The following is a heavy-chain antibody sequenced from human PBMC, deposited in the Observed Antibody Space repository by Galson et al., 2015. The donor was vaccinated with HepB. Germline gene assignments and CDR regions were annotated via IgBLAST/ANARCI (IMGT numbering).Heavy chain of an antibody. V-gene: IGHV1-69*13. CDR2: IIPIFGTA. D-gene: IGHD6-13*01. CDR1: GGTFSSYA. J-gene: IGHJ5*02. Sequence: SVKVSCKASGGTFSSYAISWVRQAPGQGLEWMGGIIPIFGTANYAQKFQGRVTITADESTSTAYMELSSLRSEDTAVYYCARFRIAAAGTGFRWFDPWGQGTLVTVSS. CDR3: ARFRIAAAGTGFRWFDP.